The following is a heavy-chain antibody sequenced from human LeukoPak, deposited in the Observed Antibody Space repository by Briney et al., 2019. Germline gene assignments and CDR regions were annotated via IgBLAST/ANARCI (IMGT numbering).Heavy chain of an antibody. Sequence: GGSLRLSCVASGFTFSSYWMHWVPQPPGNGLVWVSRICSDGSTTTYADSVKGRFTISRDNAKNTLYLQMNSLRAEDTAVYFCARERSGSSGYYAASASGGEGTRDSVSS. CDR3: ARERSGSSGYYAASAS. CDR2: ICSDGSTT. J-gene: IGHJ4*02. V-gene: IGHV3-74*01. CDR1: GFTFSSYW. D-gene: IGHD6-19*01.